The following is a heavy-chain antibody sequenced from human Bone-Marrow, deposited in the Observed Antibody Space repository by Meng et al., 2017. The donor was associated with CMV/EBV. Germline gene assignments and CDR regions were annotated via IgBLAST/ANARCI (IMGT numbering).Heavy chain of an antibody. V-gene: IGHV1-2*02. CDR1: GYTFTGSY. Sequence: ASVKVSCKASGYTFTGSYMHWVRQAPGQGLEWMGWINPDSGGRNFAKKFQGRVTMTRDTSISTAYMELTRLRSDDTAAYYCARVLVVGSGGMDVWGQGTTVTVSS. D-gene: IGHD2-21*01. CDR2: INPDSGGR. J-gene: IGHJ6*02. CDR3: ARVLVVGSGGMDV.